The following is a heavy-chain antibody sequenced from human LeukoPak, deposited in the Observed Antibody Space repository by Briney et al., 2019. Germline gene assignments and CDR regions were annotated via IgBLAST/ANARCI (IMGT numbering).Heavy chain of an antibody. CDR2: ISGGGGST. CDR1: GFTFNSHA. Sequence: GGSLRLSCAASGFTFNSHAMSWVRQAPGKELEWVSGISGGGGSTYHADFAKGRFTISRDNSKNTLSLQMNSLRVEDTALYYCARDQAYDYVWGSNRYAYWGQGTLVTVSS. CDR3: ARDQAYDYVWGSNRYAY. V-gene: IGHV3-23*01. D-gene: IGHD3-16*02. J-gene: IGHJ4*02.